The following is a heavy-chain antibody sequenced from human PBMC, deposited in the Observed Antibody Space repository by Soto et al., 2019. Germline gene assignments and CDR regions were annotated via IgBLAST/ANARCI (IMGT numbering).Heavy chain of an antibody. CDR2: IYYIGST. D-gene: IGHD3-22*01. Sequence: PSETLSLTCTVSGGSISSGGYYWNWIRQHPGKGLEWIGYIYYIGSTYYNPSLKSRVTISLDTSKNQFSLKLSSVTAEDTAVYYCARNGDSSDYRGWFDPWGQGTLVTVSS. J-gene: IGHJ5*02. V-gene: IGHV4-31*03. CDR1: GGSISSGGYY. CDR3: ARNGDSSDYRGWFDP.